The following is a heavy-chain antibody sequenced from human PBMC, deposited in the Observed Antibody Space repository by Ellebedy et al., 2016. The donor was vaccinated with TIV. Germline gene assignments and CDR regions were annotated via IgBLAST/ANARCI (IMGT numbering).Heavy chain of an antibody. Sequence: GGSLRLSCAASGFTFDDYAMHWVRQPPGKGLEWVPTISWNSGTIGYADSVKGRFTISRDNAKTSLYLQMNSLRVEDTALYYCGRDSEWIGVDVWGQGTTVTVSS. CDR3: GRDSEWIGVDV. J-gene: IGHJ6*02. V-gene: IGHV3-9*01. D-gene: IGHD3-3*01. CDR2: ISWNSGTI. CDR1: GFTFDDYA.